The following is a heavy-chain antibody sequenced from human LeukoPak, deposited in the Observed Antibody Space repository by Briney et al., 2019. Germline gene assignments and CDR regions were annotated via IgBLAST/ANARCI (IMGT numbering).Heavy chain of an antibody. V-gene: IGHV5-51*01. CDR2: IYPGDSDT. Sequence: GESLKISCKGSGYRFSIYWIAWVRQMPGKGLEWMGIIYPGDSDTRYSPSFQGQVTISADKSMSTAYLQWAGLRASDTAMYYCARRGYCSGGSCHSNAFDIWGQGTMVTVSS. CDR1: GYRFSIYW. CDR3: ARRGYCSGGSCHSNAFDI. D-gene: IGHD2-15*01. J-gene: IGHJ3*02.